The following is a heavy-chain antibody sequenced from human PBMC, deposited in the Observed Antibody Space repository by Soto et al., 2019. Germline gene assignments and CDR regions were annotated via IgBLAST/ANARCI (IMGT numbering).Heavy chain of an antibody. Sequence: EVHLLESGGGVVQPGGALRLSCAASGFSFNKFAVSWVRQAPGKGLEWVSAISGDGESTFYVDSVKGRFTISRDNSKNALFLQMNALRVEDTAVYYCASDWGDDSAFYDAFQVWGQGTMVSVSS. CDR2: ISGDGEST. V-gene: IGHV3-23*01. CDR1: GFSFNKFA. D-gene: IGHD3-22*01. J-gene: IGHJ3*01. CDR3: ASDWGDDSAFYDAFQV.